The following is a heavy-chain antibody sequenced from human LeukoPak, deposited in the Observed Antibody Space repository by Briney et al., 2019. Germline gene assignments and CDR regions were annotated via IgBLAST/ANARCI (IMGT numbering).Heavy chain of an antibody. D-gene: IGHD6-19*01. J-gene: IGHJ4*02. CDR3: AREVAGPTDY. V-gene: IGHV3-66*01. CDR1: GFTVSSNY. CDR2: IYSGGST. Sequence: PGGSLRLSCAASGFTVSSNYMSWVHQAPGKGLEWVSVIYSGGSTYYADSVKGRFTISRDNSKNTLYLQMNSLRAEDTAVYYCAREVAGPTDYWGQGTLVTVSS.